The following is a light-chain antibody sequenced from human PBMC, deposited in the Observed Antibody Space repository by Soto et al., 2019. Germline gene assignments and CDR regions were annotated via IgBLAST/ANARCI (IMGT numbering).Light chain of an antibody. V-gene: IGLV1-36*01. CDR1: SSNIGNNP. Sequence: QSVLTQPPSVSEAPRQRVTISCSGSSSNIGNNPVNWYQQLPGKAPKLLIYYDDLLPSGVSDRFSGSKSGTSASLAISGLQSEDEADYYCAAWDDSLNGVVFGGGTQLTVL. CDR3: AAWDDSLNGVV. CDR2: YDD. J-gene: IGLJ2*01.